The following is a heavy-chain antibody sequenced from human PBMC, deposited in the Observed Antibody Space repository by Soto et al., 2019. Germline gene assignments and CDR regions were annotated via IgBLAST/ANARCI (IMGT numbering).Heavy chain of an antibody. CDR3: ARDRITGTTRGPKWFDP. CDR2: ISAYNGNT. CDR1: GYTFTSYG. D-gene: IGHD1-7*01. J-gene: IGHJ5*02. Sequence: ASVKVSCKASGYTFTSYGISWVRQAPGQGLEWMGWISAYNGNTNYAQKLQGRVTMTTDTSTSTAYMELRSLRSDDTAVYYCARDRITGTTRGPKWFDPWGQGTLVTAPQ. V-gene: IGHV1-18*04.